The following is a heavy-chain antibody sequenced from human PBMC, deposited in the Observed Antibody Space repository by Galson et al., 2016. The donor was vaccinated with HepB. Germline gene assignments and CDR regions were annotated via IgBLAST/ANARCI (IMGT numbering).Heavy chain of an antibody. D-gene: IGHD2-2*01. CDR1: GFTFSSYG. Sequence: GFTFSSYGMHWVRQAPGKGLEWVADISYDESNKYYADSVRGRFTISRDNSKNMLYLQMNSLRAEDTAVYYCAKGRSNSLFYFDYWGQGTLVTVSS. CDR3: AKGRSNSLFYFDY. CDR2: ISYDESNK. J-gene: IGHJ4*02. V-gene: IGHV3-30*18.